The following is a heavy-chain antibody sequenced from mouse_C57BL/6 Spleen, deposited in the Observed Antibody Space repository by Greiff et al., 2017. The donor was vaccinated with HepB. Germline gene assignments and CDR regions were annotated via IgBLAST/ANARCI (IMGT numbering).Heavy chain of an antibody. CDR3: ARDYEGAMDY. CDR2: IYPGDGDT. J-gene: IGHJ4*01. D-gene: IGHD1-1*01. CDR1: GYAFSSSW. Sequence: VQGVESGPELVKPGASVKISCKASGYAFSSSWMNWVKQRPGKGLEWIGRIYPGDGDTNYNGKFKGKATLTADKSSSTAYMQLSSLTSEDSAVYFCARDYEGAMDYWGQGTSVTVSS. V-gene: IGHV1-82*01.